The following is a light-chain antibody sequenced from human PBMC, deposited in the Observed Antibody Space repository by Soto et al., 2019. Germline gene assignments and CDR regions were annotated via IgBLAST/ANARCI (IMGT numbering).Light chain of an antibody. V-gene: IGKV3-15*01. CDR1: QSVSNN. Sequence: ILMTQSPATLSVSPGERATLSCRASQSVSNNLAWYQQKPGQAPRLLIYDASNRATGIPARFSGSGSGTEFTLTTSGLQAEDFAVYYCQQYNNWPPWTFGQGTKVEIK. CDR2: DAS. CDR3: QQYNNWPPWT. J-gene: IGKJ1*01.